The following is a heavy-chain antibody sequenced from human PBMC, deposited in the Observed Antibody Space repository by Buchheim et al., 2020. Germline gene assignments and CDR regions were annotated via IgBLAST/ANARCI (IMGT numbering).Heavy chain of an antibody. D-gene: IGHD4-23*01. CDR3: ARASAHYGGNSKGSLDY. V-gene: IGHV1-69*02. CDR2: IIPILGIA. J-gene: IGHJ4*02. CDR1: GGTFSSYT. Sequence: QVQLVQSGAEVKKPGSSVKVSCKASGGTFSSYTISWVRQAPGQGLEWMGRIIPILGIANYAQKFQGRVTITAAKSTSTAYMELSSLRSEDTAVYYCARASAHYGGNSKGSLDYWGQGTL.